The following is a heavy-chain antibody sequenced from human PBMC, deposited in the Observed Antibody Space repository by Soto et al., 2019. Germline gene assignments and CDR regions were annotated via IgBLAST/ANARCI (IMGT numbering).Heavy chain of an antibody. Sequence: QLQLQESGPGLVKPSETLSLTCTVYGGTLISSSYYWGWIRQPPGKGLEWIGNIYHSGSTYYNPSLKSRVTISVESSKIQFSLNLRSVTAADTAVYYCARLYYYDGSAYYYEGKSYFDYWGQGTLVTVSS. CDR3: ARLYYYDGSAYYYEGKSYFDY. CDR1: GGTLISSSYY. V-gene: IGHV4-39*01. J-gene: IGHJ4*02. CDR2: IYHSGST. D-gene: IGHD3-22*01.